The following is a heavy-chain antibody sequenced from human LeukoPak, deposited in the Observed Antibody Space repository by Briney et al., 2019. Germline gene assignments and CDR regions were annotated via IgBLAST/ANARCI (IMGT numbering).Heavy chain of an antibody. CDR3: ASSVGASYSSSWYAYYYYGMDV. V-gene: IGHV4-59*01. CDR1: GGSISSYY. J-gene: IGHJ6*02. CDR2: IYYSGST. Sequence: SETLSLTCTVSGGSISSYYWSWIRQPPGKGLEWIGYIYYSGSTNYNPSLKSRVTISVDTSKNQFSLKLSSVTAADTAVYYCASSVGASYSSSWYAYYYYGMDVWGQGTTVTVSS. D-gene: IGHD6-13*01.